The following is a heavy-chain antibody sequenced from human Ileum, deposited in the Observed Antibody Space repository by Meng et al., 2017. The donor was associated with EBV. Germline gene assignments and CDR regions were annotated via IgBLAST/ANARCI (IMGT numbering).Heavy chain of an antibody. CDR1: GGSVISNNW. D-gene: IGHD3-22*01. CDR3: ASSDYYRSDY. CDR2: IFHIGST. V-gene: IGHV4-4*02. Sequence: QVQLQESGPRRVKPSGTLSLTCAVSGGSVISNNWWSWVRQPPGKGLEWIGEIFHIGSTNNSPSLKSRVTISVDNSKNQFSLSLTSVTAADTAVYYCASSDYYRSDYWGQGTLVTVSS. J-gene: IGHJ4*02.